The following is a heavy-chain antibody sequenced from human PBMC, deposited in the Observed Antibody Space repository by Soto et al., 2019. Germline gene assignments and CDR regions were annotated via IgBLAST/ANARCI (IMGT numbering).Heavy chain of an antibody. CDR2: IIPILGIA. CDR1: GGTFSSYT. Sequence: QVQLVQSGAEVKKPGSSVKVSCKASGGTFSSYTISWVRQAPGQGLEWMGRIIPILGIANYAQKFQGRVTSTADKSTSTAYMELSSLRSEDTAVYYCARDGITFGGVIADDAFDIWGQGTMVTVSS. D-gene: IGHD3-16*02. J-gene: IGHJ3*02. CDR3: ARDGITFGGVIADDAFDI. V-gene: IGHV1-69*08.